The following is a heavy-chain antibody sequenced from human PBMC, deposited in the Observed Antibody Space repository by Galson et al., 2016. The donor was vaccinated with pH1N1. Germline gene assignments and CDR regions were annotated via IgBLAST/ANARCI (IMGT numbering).Heavy chain of an antibody. Sequence: QSGAEVKKPGESLKISCKGTGYSFSTYWIAWVRQMPGEGLEWMGIIYPGDSDTRYSPSFQGQVTISADKSISAAYLQWSSRQASDTAMYYCARLGIPATIDYHYYMDVWGKGTPVTVSS. V-gene: IGHV5-51*01. D-gene: IGHD2-2*01. J-gene: IGHJ6*03. CDR3: ARLGIPATIDYHYYMDV. CDR2: IYPGDSDT. CDR1: GYSFSTYW.